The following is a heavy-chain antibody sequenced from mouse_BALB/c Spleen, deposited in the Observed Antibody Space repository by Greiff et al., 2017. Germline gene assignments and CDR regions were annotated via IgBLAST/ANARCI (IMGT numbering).Heavy chain of an antibody. Sequence: EVKLVESGPGLVKPSQSLSLTCSVTGYSITSGYYWNWIRQFPGNKLEWMGYISYDGSNNYNPSLKNRISITRDTSKNQFFLKLNSVTTEDTATYYCARAYGYDVYAMDYWGQGTSVTVAS. CDR2: ISYDGSN. V-gene: IGHV3-6*02. J-gene: IGHJ4*01. CDR1: GYSITSGYY. D-gene: IGHD2-2*01. CDR3: ARAYGYDVYAMDY.